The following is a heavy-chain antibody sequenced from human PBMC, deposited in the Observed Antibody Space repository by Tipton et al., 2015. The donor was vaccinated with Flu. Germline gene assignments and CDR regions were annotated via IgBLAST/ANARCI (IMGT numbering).Heavy chain of an antibody. Sequence: QVQLVQSGPKVKKPGASVKVSCKASGYTFTSYGIRWVRQAPGQGLEWMGWISAYNGNTNYAQKLQGRVTVTTDTSTSTAYMELRSLRSDVTAVYYCARGREWYYYGSGSSIDYWGQGTLVTVSS. CDR2: ISAYNGNT. J-gene: IGHJ4*02. CDR3: ARGREWYYYGSGSSIDY. V-gene: IGHV1-18*01. CDR1: GYTFTSYG. D-gene: IGHD3-10*01.